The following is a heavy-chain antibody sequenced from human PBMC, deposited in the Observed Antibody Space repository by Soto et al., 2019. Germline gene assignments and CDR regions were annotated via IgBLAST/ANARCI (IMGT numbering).Heavy chain of an antibody. CDR2: ISSSSSTI. D-gene: IGHD3-22*01. CDR1: GFTFSSYS. J-gene: IGHJ6*02. Sequence: GGSLRLSCAASGFTFSSYSMNWVRQAPGKGLEWVSYISSSSSTIYYADSVKGRFTISRDNSKNTLYLQMNSLRAEDTAVYYCARDLLAIVVVITPEGYGMDVWGQGTTVTVSS. V-gene: IGHV3-48*01. CDR3: ARDLLAIVVVITPEGYGMDV.